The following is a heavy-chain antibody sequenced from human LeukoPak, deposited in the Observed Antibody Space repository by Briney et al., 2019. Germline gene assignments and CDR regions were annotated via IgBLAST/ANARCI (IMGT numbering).Heavy chain of an antibody. Sequence: SETLSLTCTVSGGSISSSSYYWGWIRQPPGKGQEWIGTIYYSGTTYYNPSLESRVTISEDTSKNQFSLTLRSVTAADTAVYYCARQISDYYYYYIDVWGKGTTVTVSS. CDR2: IYYSGTT. D-gene: IGHD3-3*01. V-gene: IGHV4-39*01. CDR3: ARQISDYYYYYIDV. J-gene: IGHJ6*03. CDR1: GGSISSSSYY.